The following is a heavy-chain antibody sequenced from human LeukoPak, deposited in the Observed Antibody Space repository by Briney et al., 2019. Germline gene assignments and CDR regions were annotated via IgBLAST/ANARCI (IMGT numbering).Heavy chain of an antibody. Sequence: SETLSLTCAVYGGSFSGYYWSWIRQPPGKGLEWIGEINHSGSTNYNPSLKSRVTISVDTSKNQFSLKLSSVTAADTAVYYCARAPYYYDSSGYSHYWGQGTLVTVPS. J-gene: IGHJ4*02. CDR2: INHSGST. V-gene: IGHV4-34*01. D-gene: IGHD3-22*01. CDR3: ARAPYYYDSSGYSHY. CDR1: GGSFSGYY.